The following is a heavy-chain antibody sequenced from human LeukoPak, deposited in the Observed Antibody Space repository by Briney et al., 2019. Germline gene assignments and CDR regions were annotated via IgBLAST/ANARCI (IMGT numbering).Heavy chain of an antibody. D-gene: IGHD3-22*01. J-gene: IGHJ3*02. CDR3: ARCQTKYFYDRGGFDI. V-gene: IGHV4-59*01. Sequence: SETLSLTCTVSGGSISTYFWTWIRQPPGKGLEWIGNIYYSGSTNYRPSLKSRATISVDTSRNQFSLRLSSVTAADTAVYYCARCQTKYFYDRGGFDIWGQGTMVTVSS. CDR2: IYYSGST. CDR1: GGSISTYF.